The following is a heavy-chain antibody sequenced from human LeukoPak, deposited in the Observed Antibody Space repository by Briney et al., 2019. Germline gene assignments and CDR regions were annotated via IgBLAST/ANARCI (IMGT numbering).Heavy chain of an antibody. CDR2: IYHSGST. CDR1: GGSISSYY. D-gene: IGHD3-22*01. CDR3: ARGVKWLSYYYYYYMDV. V-gene: IGHV4-59*12. Sequence: SETLSLTCTVSGGSISSYYWSWIRQPPGKGLEWIGSIYHSGSTYYNPSLKSRVTISVDTSKNQFSLKLSSVTAADTAVYYCARGVKWLSYYYYYYMDVWGKGTTVTVSS. J-gene: IGHJ6*03.